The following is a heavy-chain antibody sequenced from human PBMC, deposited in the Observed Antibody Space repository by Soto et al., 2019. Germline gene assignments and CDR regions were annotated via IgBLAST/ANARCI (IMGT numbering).Heavy chain of an antibody. CDR2: IRTYNGNT. CDR1: GYTFTSYG. CDR3: VIDMGEWP. Sequence: GASVKVSCKTSGYTFTSYGISWVRQAPGQGLEWMGWIRTYNGNTNYGQKFQGRVTMTRDTSTSTAHMKLRSLTSDDTAVYYCVIDMGEWPWGQGTLVTVSS. V-gene: IGHV1-18*04. J-gene: IGHJ5*02. D-gene: IGHD3-16*01.